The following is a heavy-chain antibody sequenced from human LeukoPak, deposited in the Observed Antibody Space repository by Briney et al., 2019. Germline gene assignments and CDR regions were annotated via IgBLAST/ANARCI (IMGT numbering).Heavy chain of an antibody. Sequence: GGSLRLSCTASGFTFGDYTMSWFRQAPGRGLEWVGFIRSKAYGGTTEYAASVKGRFTISRDDSKSIAYLQMSSLKTEDTAVYYCTRGRTAMATVFDYWGQGTLVTVSS. CDR2: IRSKAYGGTT. D-gene: IGHD5-18*01. J-gene: IGHJ4*02. V-gene: IGHV3-49*03. CDR1: GFTFGDYT. CDR3: TRGRTAMATVFDY.